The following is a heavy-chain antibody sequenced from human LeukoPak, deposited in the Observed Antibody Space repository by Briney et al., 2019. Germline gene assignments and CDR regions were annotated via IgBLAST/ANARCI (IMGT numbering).Heavy chain of an antibody. Sequence: GRSLRLSCAASGFTFSSYAMHWVRQAPGKGLEWVAVISYDGSNKYYADSVKSRFTISRDNSKNTLYLQMNSLRAEDTAVYYCARDFGYCSSTSCYAWDYWGQGTLVTVSS. V-gene: IGHV3-30*04. CDR2: ISYDGSNK. J-gene: IGHJ4*02. CDR1: GFTFSSYA. CDR3: ARDFGYCSSTSCYAWDY. D-gene: IGHD2-2*03.